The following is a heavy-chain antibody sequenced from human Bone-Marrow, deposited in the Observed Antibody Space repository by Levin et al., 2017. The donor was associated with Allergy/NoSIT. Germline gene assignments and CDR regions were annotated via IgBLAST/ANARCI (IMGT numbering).Heavy chain of an antibody. Sequence: SQTLSLTCAVYGGSFSGYYWSWIRQPPGKGLEWIGEINHSGSTNYNPSLKSRVTISVDTSKNQFSLKLSSVTAADTAVYYCARGPRYSYGWRVGWFDPWGQGTLVTVSS. CDR3: ARGPRYSYGWRVGWFDP. CDR1: GGSFSGYY. V-gene: IGHV4-34*01. J-gene: IGHJ5*02. CDR2: INHSGST. D-gene: IGHD5-18*01.